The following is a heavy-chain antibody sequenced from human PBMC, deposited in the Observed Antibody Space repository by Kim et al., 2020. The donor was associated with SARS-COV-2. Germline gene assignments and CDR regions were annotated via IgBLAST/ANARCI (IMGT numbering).Heavy chain of an antibody. D-gene: IGHD3-22*01. Sequence: SVKVSCKASGGTFSSYAISWVRQAPGQGLEWMGGIIPILGTANYAQKVQGRVTITADESTSTAYMELSSLRSEDTAVYYCARAALRDYYDSSGYPAIELPSYYFAYWGQGTLVTVSS. CDR1: GGTFSSYA. V-gene: IGHV1-69*13. CDR3: ARAALRDYYDSSGYPAIELPSYYFAY. CDR2: IIPILGTA. J-gene: IGHJ4*02.